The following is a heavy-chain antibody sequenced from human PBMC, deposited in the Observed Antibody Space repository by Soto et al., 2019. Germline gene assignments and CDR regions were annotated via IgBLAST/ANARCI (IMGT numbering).Heavy chain of an antibody. CDR1: GYTFTSYG. J-gene: IGHJ3*02. V-gene: IGHV1-18*01. CDR3: ARGIVVVPAAIRPALDI. D-gene: IGHD2-2*02. CDR2: ISAYNGNT. Sequence: ASVKVSCKASGYTFTSYGISWVRQAPGQGLEWMGWISAYNGNTNYAQKLQGRVTMTTDTSTSTAYMELRSLRSDDTAVYYCARGIVVVPAAIRPALDIWGQGTTVTVSS.